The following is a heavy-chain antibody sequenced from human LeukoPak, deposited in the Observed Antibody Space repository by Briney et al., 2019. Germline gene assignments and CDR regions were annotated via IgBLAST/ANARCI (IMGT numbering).Heavy chain of an antibody. CDR2: INGDGSDT. Sequence: GGSLRLSCAASGFTFSSYWMSWVRQSPEKGLEWVSLINGDGSDTYYADSSRGRFTISRDNNENSVFLQMTSLRPYDTALYHCVRGSPGATVTFDYWGQGTLVTVSS. CDR3: VRGSPGATVTFDY. CDR1: GFTFSSYW. J-gene: IGHJ4*02. V-gene: IGHV3-43*02. D-gene: IGHD4-17*01.